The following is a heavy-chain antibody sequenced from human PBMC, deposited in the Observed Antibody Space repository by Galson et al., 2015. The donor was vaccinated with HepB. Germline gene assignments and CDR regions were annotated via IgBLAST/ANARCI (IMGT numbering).Heavy chain of an antibody. CDR3: GRDRAVVTPRDAFDI. D-gene: IGHD4-23*01. Sequence: SLRLSCAASGFTFSSYAMHWVRQAPGKGLEWVAVISYDGSNKYYADSVKGRFTISKDNSKNTLYLQMNSLRAEDTAVYYRGRDRAVVTPRDAFDIWGQGTMVTVSS. J-gene: IGHJ3*02. CDR2: ISYDGSNK. CDR1: GFTFSSYA. V-gene: IGHV3-30-3*01.